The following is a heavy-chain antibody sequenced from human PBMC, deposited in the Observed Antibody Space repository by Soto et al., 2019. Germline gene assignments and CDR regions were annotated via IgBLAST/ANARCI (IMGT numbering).Heavy chain of an antibody. J-gene: IGHJ6*02. CDR1: GGTFSTYT. D-gene: IGHD6-19*01. V-gene: IGHV1-69*06. CDR3: AKGEGPQAVAGSPYYLGMAV. Sequence: QVQLVQSGAEVKKPGSSMKVSCKASGGTFSTYTISWVRQAPRQGLQWMGGVIPIVGTVTYAQKFQGRVTITAEKSTTTVYMELSHLTSDDTAVYYCAKGEGPQAVAGSPYYLGMAVWGQWPAVTVSS. CDR2: VIPIVGTV.